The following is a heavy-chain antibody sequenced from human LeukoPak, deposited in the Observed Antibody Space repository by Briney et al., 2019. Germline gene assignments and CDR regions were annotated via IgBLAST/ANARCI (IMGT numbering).Heavy chain of an antibody. CDR3: ARDRLGVTRMYFDS. V-gene: IGHV3-7*01. D-gene: IGHD3-10*01. CDR2: IKQDGSEK. J-gene: IGHJ4*02. Sequence: GGSLRLSCAASGFTFSSYFMSWVRQAPGKGLEWEANIKQDGSEKYYVDSVKGRFTISRDNAKNSLYLQMNSLRAEDTAVYYCARDRLGVTRMYFDSWGQGTLVTVSS. CDR1: GFTFSSYF.